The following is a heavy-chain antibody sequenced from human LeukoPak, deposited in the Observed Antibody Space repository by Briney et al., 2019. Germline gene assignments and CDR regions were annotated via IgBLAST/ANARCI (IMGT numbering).Heavy chain of an antibody. V-gene: IGHV4-34*01. J-gene: IGHJ5*02. CDR2: INHSGST. Sequence: PSETLSLTCAVYGGSFSGYYWSWIRQSPGKGLEWIGEINHSGSTNYNPSLKSRVTISVDTSKNQFSLKLSSVTAADTAVYYCARGRSYYDILTGYYGGWFDPWGQGTLVTVSS. D-gene: IGHD3-9*01. CDR1: GGSFSGYY. CDR3: ARGRSYYDILTGYYGGWFDP.